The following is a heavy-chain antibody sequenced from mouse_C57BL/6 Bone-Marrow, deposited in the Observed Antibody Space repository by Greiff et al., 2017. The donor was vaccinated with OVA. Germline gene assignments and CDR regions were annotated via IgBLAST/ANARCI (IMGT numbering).Heavy chain of an antibody. D-gene: IGHD2-4*01. CDR2: IYPRSGNT. V-gene: IGHV1-81*01. J-gene: IGHJ2*01. Sequence: VKLQESGAELARPGASVKLSCKASGYTFTSYGISWVKQRTGQGLEWIGEIYPRSGNTYYNEKFKGKATLTADKSSSTAYMELRSLRSEDSAVYFCARRWDYDDPFDYWGQGTTLTVSS. CDR3: ARRWDYDDPFDY. CDR1: GYTFTSYG.